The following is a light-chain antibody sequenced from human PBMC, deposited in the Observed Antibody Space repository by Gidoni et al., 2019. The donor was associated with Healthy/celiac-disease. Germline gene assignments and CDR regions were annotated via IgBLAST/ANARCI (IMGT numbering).Light chain of an antibody. Sequence: QSVLTQPPSASGTHGQRVTISCSGSSSNIGSNYVYWYPQLPGTAPKLLIYRNNQRPSGVPDRFAGSKSGTSASLAISGLRSEDEADYYCAAWDDSLSGWVFGGGTKLTVL. CDR3: AAWDDSLSGWV. CDR2: RNN. CDR1: SSNIGSNY. V-gene: IGLV1-47*01. J-gene: IGLJ3*02.